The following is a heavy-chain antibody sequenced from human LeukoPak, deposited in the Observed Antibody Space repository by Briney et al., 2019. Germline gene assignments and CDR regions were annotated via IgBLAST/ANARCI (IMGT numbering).Heavy chain of an antibody. CDR3: ATLDHDVVGGYSHLDH. CDR2: IYHIGYT. J-gene: IGHJ4*02. CDR1: GGSMHLVY. V-gene: IGHV4-59*03. D-gene: IGHD3-9*01. Sequence: PSESLSHTSTDPGGSMHLVYWTSVRQSPGKGLEWIGNIYHIGYTEYNPSLKSRVTISIDTSNNQFSLTLTSVTAADTAVYYCATLDHDVVGGYSHLDHWGQGALVTVSS.